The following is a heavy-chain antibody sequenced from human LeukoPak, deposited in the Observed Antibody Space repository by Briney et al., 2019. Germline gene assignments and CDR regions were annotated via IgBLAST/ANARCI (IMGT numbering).Heavy chain of an antibody. V-gene: IGHV3-30*03. CDR2: ISYDGSSK. J-gene: IGHJ4*02. Sequence: PGGSLRLSCAASGFTFSSYGMHWVRQAPGKGLEWVAVISYDGSSKYYADSVKGRFTISRDNSKNTLYLQMNSLRAEDTAVYYCARSRSPDYWGQGTLVTVSS. CDR1: GFTFSSYG. CDR3: ARSRSPDY.